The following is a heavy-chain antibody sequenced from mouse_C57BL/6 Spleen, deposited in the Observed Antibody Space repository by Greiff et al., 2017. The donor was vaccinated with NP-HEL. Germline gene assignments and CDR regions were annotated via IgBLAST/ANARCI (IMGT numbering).Heavy chain of an antibody. CDR1: GFTFSSYA. Sequence: EVKVVESGGGLVKPGGSLKLSCAASGFTFSSYAMSWVRQTPEKRLEWVATISDGGSYTYYPDNVKGRFTISRDNAKNNLYLQMSHLKSEDTAMYYCAREGVGNRFAYWGQGTLVTVSA. D-gene: IGHD2-1*01. J-gene: IGHJ3*01. V-gene: IGHV5-4*01. CDR3: AREGVGNRFAY. CDR2: ISDGGSYT.